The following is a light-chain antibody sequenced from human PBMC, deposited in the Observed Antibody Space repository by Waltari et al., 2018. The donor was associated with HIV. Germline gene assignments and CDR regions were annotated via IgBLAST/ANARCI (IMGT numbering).Light chain of an antibody. CDR1: KLGDQY. CDR3: QAWDSNTGGYVL. CDR2: QDN. Sequence: SYELTQAPSVSVSPGQTASIICSGDKLGDQYASWYLQRPGQSPVLVMYQDNKRPSGIPERFSGSNSGNTVTLTISGTQAIDEGDYYCQAWDSNTGGYVLFGGGTKLTVL. V-gene: IGLV3-1*01. J-gene: IGLJ2*01.